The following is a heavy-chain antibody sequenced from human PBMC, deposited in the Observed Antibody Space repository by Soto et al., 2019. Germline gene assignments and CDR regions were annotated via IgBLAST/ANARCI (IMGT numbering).Heavy chain of an antibody. J-gene: IGHJ6*02. CDR3: ARGWNYYDSSGYPYYYYGMDV. V-gene: IGHV4-59*01. D-gene: IGHD3-22*01. Sequence: KTSETLSLTCTVSGGSISSYYWSWIRQPPGKGLERIGYIYYSGSTNYNPSLKSRVTISVDTSKNQFSLKLSSVTAADTAVYYCARGWNYYDSSGYPYYYYGMDVWGQGTTVTVSS. CDR2: IYYSGST. CDR1: GGSISSYY.